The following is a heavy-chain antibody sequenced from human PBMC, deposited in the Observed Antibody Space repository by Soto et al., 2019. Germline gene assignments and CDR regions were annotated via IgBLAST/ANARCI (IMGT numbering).Heavy chain of an antibody. D-gene: IGHD2-21*02. V-gene: IGHV4-39*01. J-gene: IGHJ1*01. CDR3: ERHPTMTSINCQR. Sequence: QLQLQESGPGLVKPSETLSLTCTVSGGSISSSNYYWGWIRQPPGKGLEWIGSIYYSGNTYYNPSLKSRVTISEDTSKNQFSLKLISVTASDTAVYYCERHPTMTSINCQRLGQGTLITASS. CDR1: GGSISSSNYY. CDR2: IYYSGNT.